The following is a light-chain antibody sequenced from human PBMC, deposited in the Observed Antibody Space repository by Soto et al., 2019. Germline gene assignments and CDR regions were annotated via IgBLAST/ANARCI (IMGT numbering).Light chain of an antibody. J-gene: IGKJ1*01. CDR2: GAS. Sequence: EIVLTQSPGTLSVSPGERATLSCRASQSVSSNLAWYQKKPGQAPRLLIYGASTRATGIPARFSGSGSATEFTLTISSLQSTDFAVYYCQQYNIWPPWTFGQGTKVDIK. CDR1: QSVSSN. V-gene: IGKV3-15*01. CDR3: QQYNIWPPWT.